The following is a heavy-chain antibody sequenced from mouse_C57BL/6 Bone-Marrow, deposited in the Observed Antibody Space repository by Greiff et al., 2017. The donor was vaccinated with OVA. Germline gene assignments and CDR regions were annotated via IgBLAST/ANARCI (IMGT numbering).Heavy chain of an antibody. J-gene: IGHJ4*01. V-gene: IGHV5-4*01. D-gene: IGHD2-2*01. CDR3: ARDHGYRAMDY. Sequence: EVQLVESGGGLVKPGGSLKLSCAASGFTFSSYAMSWVRQTPEKRLEWVATISDGGSYTYYPDNVKGRFTISRDNAKNNQYLQMSHLKSEDTAMYYCARDHGYRAMDYWGQGTSVTVSS. CDR2: ISDGGSYT. CDR1: GFTFSSYA.